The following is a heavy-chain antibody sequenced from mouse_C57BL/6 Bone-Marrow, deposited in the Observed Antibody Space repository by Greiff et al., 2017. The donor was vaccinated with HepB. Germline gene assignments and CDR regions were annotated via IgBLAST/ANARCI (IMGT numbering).Heavy chain of an antibody. Sequence: VESGGGLVQPGGSLKLSCAASGFTFSDYYMYWVRQTPEKRLEWVAYISNGGGSTYYPDTVKGRVTISRDNAKNTLYLQMSRLKSEDTAMYYCARDGCQYGSLDAIDYWGQGTSVTVSS. CDR3: ARDGCQYGSLDAIDY. CDR2: ISNGGGST. J-gene: IGHJ4*01. D-gene: IGHD1-1*01. CDR1: GFTFSDYY. V-gene: IGHV5-12*01.